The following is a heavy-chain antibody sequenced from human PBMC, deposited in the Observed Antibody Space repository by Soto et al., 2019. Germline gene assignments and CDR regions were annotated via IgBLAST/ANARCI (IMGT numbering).Heavy chain of an antibody. Sequence: QVQLVQSGAEVKKPGASVKVSCKASGYTFTSYAMHWVRQAPGQRLEWMGWINAGNGNTKYSQEFQRRVTLTRDTSASPAYMEPSRLRSSDPAVYFCARTSGYYFFEHWGQGNLVTVSS. D-gene: IGHD3-3*01. J-gene: IGHJ4*02. CDR2: INAGNGNT. V-gene: IGHV1-3*01. CDR3: ARTSGYYFFEH. CDR1: GYTFTSYA.